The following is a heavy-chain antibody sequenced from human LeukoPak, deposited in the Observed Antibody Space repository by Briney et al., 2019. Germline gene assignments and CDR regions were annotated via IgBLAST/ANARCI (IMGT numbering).Heavy chain of an antibody. J-gene: IGHJ4*02. CDR1: GFTFSTYW. V-gene: IGHV3-74*01. CDR3: ARDRPGNTAIDY. CDR2: IHSDARST. D-gene: IGHD5-18*01. Sequence: GGSLRLSCAASGFTFSTYWMHWVRQAPGKGLVWVSRIHSDARSTSYADSVNGRFTIYRDNAKNKLYLQMNSLRAEDTAVYYCARDRPGNTAIDYWGQGTLVTVSS.